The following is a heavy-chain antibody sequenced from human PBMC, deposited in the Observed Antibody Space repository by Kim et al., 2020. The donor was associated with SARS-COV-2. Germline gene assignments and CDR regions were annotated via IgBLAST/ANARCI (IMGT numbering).Heavy chain of an antibody. J-gene: IGHJ4*02. V-gene: IGHV4-59*08. Sequence: SETLSLTCTVSGGSINSDFWSWIRQPPGKGLEWIGWISYSGSTSYSPSLESRVTISRDTSNNQFSLRLTSVTAADTAVYYCARRTCSGSAACYQDYWGQGTLVTVSS. CDR3: ARRTCSGSAACYQDY. CDR1: GGSINSDF. CDR2: ISYSGST. D-gene: IGHD2-15*01.